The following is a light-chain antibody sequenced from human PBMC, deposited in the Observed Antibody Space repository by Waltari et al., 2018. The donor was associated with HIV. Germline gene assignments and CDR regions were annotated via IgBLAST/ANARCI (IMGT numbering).Light chain of an antibody. CDR2: AS. Sequence: DIQMTQSPSPLSASVGDSVTITCRASQNIGSFLSWYQHKPGQTPERLISASTLQRGVPSRFSGGGSGTDFTLTITGLQPEDFTTYFCVQTYSRPRTFDPGTKVDFK. CDR1: QNIGSF. J-gene: IGKJ3*01. CDR3: VQTYSRPRT. V-gene: IGKV1-39*01.